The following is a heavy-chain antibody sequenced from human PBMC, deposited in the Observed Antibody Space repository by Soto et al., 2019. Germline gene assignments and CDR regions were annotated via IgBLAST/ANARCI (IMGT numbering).Heavy chain of an antibody. J-gene: IGHJ4*02. Sequence: QPGGSLRLSCAASGFTFSSYAMSWVRQAPGKGLEWVSAISAGAVATNYADSVKGRFTISRDNSKNTLYLQMNSLRVEDTAVYYCAKGRESSGSYRPFDYWGQGTLVTVSS. CDR2: ISAGAVAT. D-gene: IGHD3-22*01. V-gene: IGHV3-23*01. CDR3: AKGRESSGSYRPFDY. CDR1: GFTFSSYA.